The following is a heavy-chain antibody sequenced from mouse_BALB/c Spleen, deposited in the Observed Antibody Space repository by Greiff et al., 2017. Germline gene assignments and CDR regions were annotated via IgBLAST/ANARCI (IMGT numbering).Heavy chain of an antibody. Sequence: EVQGVESGGGLVKPGGSLKLSCAASGFAFSSYDMSWVRQTPEKRLEWVAYISSGGGSTYYPDTVKGRFTISRDNAKNTLYLQMSSLKSEDTAMYYCARGTWYFDYWGQGTTLTVSS. CDR1: GFAFSSYD. CDR2: ISSGGGST. J-gene: IGHJ2*01. D-gene: IGHD2-14*01. CDR3: ARGTWYFDY. V-gene: IGHV5-12-1*01.